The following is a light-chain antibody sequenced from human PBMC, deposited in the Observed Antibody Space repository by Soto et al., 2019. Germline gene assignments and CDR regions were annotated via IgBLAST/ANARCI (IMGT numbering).Light chain of an antibody. Sequence: EIVLTQSPATLSLSPGERATLSCRASQSFIRYLAWYQQRPGQAPRLLLYGVCSRGYGIPARFSGSGSGTDFTLTISSLEPEDFAVYYCQQRSNWPPITFGQGTRLEI. V-gene: IGKV3-11*01. CDR2: GVC. CDR1: QSFIRY. CDR3: QQRSNWPPIT. J-gene: IGKJ5*01.